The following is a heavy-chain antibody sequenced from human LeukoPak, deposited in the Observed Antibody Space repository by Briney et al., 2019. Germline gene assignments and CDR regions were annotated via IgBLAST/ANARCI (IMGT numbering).Heavy chain of an antibody. Sequence: PGGSLRLSCAASGFTLTTYAMSCLRQAPGKGLAWVSGIGSSGSTFYADSVKGRFTISRDNSQYTLYLQMNSLRVDDAAVYYCAKRGGSYRWFDYWGQGTLVTVSS. D-gene: IGHD1-26*01. J-gene: IGHJ4*02. V-gene: IGHV3-23*01. CDR2: IGSSGST. CDR1: GFTLTTYA. CDR3: AKRGGSYRWFDY.